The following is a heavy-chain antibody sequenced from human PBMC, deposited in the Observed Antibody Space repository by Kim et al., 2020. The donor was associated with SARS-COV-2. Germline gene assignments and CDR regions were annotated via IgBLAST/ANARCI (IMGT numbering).Heavy chain of an antibody. CDR3: ARGPRITMVRGVPPQDV. D-gene: IGHD3-10*01. V-gene: IGHV3-30*07. Sequence: VKGRFTISRDNSKNTLYLQMNSLRAEDTAVYYCARGPRITMVRGVPPQDVWGQGTTVTVSS. J-gene: IGHJ6*02.